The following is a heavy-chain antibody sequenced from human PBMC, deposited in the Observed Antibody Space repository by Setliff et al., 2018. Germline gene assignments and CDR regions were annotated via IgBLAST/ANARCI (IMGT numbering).Heavy chain of an antibody. CDR2: INQDGGAK. CDR1: GFTFSSFW. D-gene: IGHD3-22*01. V-gene: IGHV3-7*01. CDR3: AKYYSDNSGPRGAFDY. Sequence: GGSLRLSCAASGFTFSSFWMSWVRQAPGKGLEWVANINQDGGAKYYVDSVKGRFTISRDNAKNSLYLQMNSLRAEDTAVYYCAKYYSDNSGPRGAFDYWGQGILVTAPQ. J-gene: IGHJ4*02.